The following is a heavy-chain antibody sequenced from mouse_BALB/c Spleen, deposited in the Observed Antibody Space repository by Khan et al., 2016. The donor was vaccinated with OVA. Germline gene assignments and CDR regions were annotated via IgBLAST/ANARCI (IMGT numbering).Heavy chain of an antibody. CDR2: ISSGSTYT. J-gene: IGHJ1*01. CDR1: GFPFSTYT. D-gene: IGHD2-1*01. CDR3: TRDCNYAHWYFDV. Sequence: EVELVESGGGLVKPGGSLKLSCAASGFPFSTYTMSWVRQTPEKRLEWVATISSGSTYTYYPDSVKGRFTISRDNAKNTLYLQMSSLKSEDTALYYCTRDCNYAHWYFDVWGAGTTVTVSS. V-gene: IGHV5-6-4*01.